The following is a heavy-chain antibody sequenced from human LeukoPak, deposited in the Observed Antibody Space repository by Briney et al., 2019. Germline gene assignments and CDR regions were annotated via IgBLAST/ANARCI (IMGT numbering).Heavy chain of an antibody. CDR3: AKGLTWFGESPGGFDY. D-gene: IGHD3-10*01. CDR1: RFTFSTYS. CDR2: ISGSGGRT. V-gene: IGHV3-23*01. J-gene: IGHJ4*02. Sequence: VGSLRLSCAASRFTFSTYSMNWVRQAPGKGLEWVSGISGSGGRTDYADSVKGRFTISRDNSKNTLYLHMNSLRAEDTAVYYCAKGLTWFGESPGGFDYWGQGTLFTVSS.